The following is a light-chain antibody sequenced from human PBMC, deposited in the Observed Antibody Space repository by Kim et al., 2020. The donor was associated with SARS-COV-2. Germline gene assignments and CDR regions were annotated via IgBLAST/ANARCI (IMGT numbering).Light chain of an antibody. Sequence: APGQKAKITCEGNNNGSKSVHWYEQKPGQAPLIVVYHDGERPSGIPERISGSNFGNTATLTISRVEAGDEADYFCQVWDSDSDHVIFGGGTQLTVL. V-gene: IGLV3-21*02. J-gene: IGLJ2*01. CDR3: QVWDSDSDHVI. CDR2: HDG. CDR1: NNGSKS.